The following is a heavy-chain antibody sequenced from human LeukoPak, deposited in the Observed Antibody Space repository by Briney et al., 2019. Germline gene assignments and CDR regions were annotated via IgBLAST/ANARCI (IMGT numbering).Heavy chain of an antibody. CDR2: IYHSGST. J-gene: IGHJ4*02. Sequence: PSQTLSLTCAVSGGSISSGGYSWSWIRQPPGKGLEWIGYIYHSGSTYYNPSLKSRGTISVDRSKNQFSLKLSSVTAADTAVYYCARDPSEYYYDSSGSHFDYWGQGTLVTVSS. CDR3: ARDPSEYYYDSSGSHFDY. D-gene: IGHD3-22*01. CDR1: GGSISSGGYS. V-gene: IGHV4-30-2*01.